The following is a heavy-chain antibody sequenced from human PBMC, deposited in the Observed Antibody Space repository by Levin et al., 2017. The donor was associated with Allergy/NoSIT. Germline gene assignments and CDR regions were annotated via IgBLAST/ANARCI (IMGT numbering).Heavy chain of an antibody. J-gene: IGHJ4*02. CDR3: TPLADISGSPTPIDY. Sequence: GGSLRLSCAASGFTFSGSAMHWVRQASGKGLEWVGRIRSKANSYATAYAASVKGRFTISRDDSKNTAYLQMNSLKTEDTAVYYCTPLADISGSPTPIDYWGQGTLVTVSS. CDR2: IRSKANSYAT. V-gene: IGHV3-73*01. D-gene: IGHD3-10*01. CDR1: GFTFSGSA.